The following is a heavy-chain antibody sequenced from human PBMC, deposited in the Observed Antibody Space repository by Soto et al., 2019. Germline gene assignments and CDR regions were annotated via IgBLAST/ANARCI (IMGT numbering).Heavy chain of an antibody. CDR3: AKDLYYDFWSGYHYYYYYYGMDV. V-gene: IGHV3-30*18. J-gene: IGHJ6*02. D-gene: IGHD3-3*01. CDR2: ISYDGSNK. CDR1: GFTFSSYG. Sequence: RLSCSASGFTFSSYGMHWVRQAPGKGLEWVAVISYDGSNKYYADSVKGRFTISRDNSKNTLYLQMNSLRAEDTAVYYCAKDLYYDFWSGYHYYYYYYGMDVWGQGTTVTVSS.